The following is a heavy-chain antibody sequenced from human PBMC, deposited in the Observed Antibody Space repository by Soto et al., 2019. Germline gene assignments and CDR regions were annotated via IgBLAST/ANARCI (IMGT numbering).Heavy chain of an antibody. CDR3: ARAYFRGGDFDY. CDR2: LSYDGSNK. Sequence: QVQLVESGGGVVQPGRSLRLSCAASGFTFSSYAMHWVRQAPGKGLEWVAVLSYDGSNKYYADSVKGRFPISRDNSKNTLYLQMNSLRAEDTAVYYCARAYFRGGDFDYWGQGTLVTVSS. D-gene: IGHD3-16*01. J-gene: IGHJ4*02. V-gene: IGHV3-30-3*01. CDR1: GFTFSSYA.